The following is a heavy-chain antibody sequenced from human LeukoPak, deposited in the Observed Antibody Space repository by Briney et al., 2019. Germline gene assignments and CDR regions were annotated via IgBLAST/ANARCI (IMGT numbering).Heavy chain of an antibody. Sequence: PGGSLRLSCAASGFTFSSYEMNWVRQAPGKGLEWISYISSSGSTIYYADSVKGRFTISRDNAKNSLYLQMNSLRAEDTAVYYCARGGSITMIQSARAYFDSWGQGTLVPVSS. CDR3: ARGGSITMIQSARAYFDS. D-gene: IGHD3-22*01. V-gene: IGHV3-48*03. J-gene: IGHJ4*02. CDR1: GFTFSSYE. CDR2: ISSSGSTI.